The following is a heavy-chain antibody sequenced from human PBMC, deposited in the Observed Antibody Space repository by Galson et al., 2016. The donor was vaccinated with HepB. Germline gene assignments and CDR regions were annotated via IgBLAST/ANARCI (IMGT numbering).Heavy chain of an antibody. D-gene: IGHD3-10*01. J-gene: IGHJ4*02. CDR3: ALSRGLLWFGPGFDY. V-gene: IGHV3-53*01. Sequence: SLRLSCAVSGFTVSSNYMTWVRQAPGKGPEWVSVIYSGGSTYYADSVKGRFTISRDNSQNPLFLQMNSLRVEDTAIYYCALSRGLLWFGPGFDYWGQGTRVIVSS. CDR1: GFTVSSNY. CDR2: IYSGGST.